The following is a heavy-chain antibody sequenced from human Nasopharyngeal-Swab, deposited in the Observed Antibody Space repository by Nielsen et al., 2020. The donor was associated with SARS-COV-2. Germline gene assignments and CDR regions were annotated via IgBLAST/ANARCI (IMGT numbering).Heavy chain of an antibody. J-gene: IGHJ4*02. V-gene: IGHV3-30*18. D-gene: IGHD6-19*01. CDR3: AKDRGYSSGWYCIDY. CDR2: ISYDGSNK. Sequence: GESLKISCAASGFTFSSYGMHWVRQAPGKGLEWVAVISYDGSNKYYADSVKGRFTIPRDNSKNTLYLQMNSLRAEDTAVYYCAKDRGYSSGWYCIDYWGQGTLVTVSS. CDR1: GFTFSSYG.